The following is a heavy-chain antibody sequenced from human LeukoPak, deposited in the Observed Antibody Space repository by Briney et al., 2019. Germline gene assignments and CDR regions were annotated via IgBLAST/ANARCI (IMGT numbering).Heavy chain of an antibody. Sequence: PSETLSLTCNVSGGSISSSSYYWGWIRQPPGKGLEWIGSIYYSGSTYYNPSLNSRVTISVDTSKNQYALKLSSVTAADTAVYYCARRAIFEGPFDYWGQGTLVTVSS. D-gene: IGHD3-3*01. V-gene: IGHV4-39*01. CDR2: IYYSGST. J-gene: IGHJ4*02. CDR3: ARRAIFEGPFDY. CDR1: GGSISSSSYY.